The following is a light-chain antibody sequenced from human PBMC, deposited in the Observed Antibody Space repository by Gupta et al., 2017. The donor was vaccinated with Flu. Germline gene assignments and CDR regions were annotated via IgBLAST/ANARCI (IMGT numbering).Light chain of an antibody. Sequence: QSALTQPPSASGSPGQSVAISCTGTSRDIGGNNYVSWYQQHPGKAPKLMIYEVNKRPSGVPDRFSGSKSGNTASLTVSGLQAEDEADYYCCSDGINDVFGSGTKVTVL. J-gene: IGLJ1*01. CDR1: SRDIGGNNY. CDR2: EVN. V-gene: IGLV2-8*01. CDR3: CSDGINDV.